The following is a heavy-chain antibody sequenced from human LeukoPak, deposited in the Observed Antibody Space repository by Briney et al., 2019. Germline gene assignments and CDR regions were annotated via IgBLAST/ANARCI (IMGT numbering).Heavy chain of an antibody. CDR3: ATPALTDYSDYYYGMDV. D-gene: IGHD4-11*01. Sequence: SETLSLTCTVSGGSVSSGSYYWSWIRQPPGKGLEWIGYIYYSGSTNYNPSLKSRVTISVDTSKNQFSLKLSSVTAEDTAVYYCATPALTDYSDYYYGMDVCGQATTVTVSS. CDR2: IYYSGST. CDR1: GGSVSSGSYY. J-gene: IGHJ6*02. V-gene: IGHV4-61*01.